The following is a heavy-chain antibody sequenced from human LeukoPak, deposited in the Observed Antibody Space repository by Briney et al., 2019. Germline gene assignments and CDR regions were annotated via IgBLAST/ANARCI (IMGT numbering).Heavy chain of an antibody. CDR2: INHSGST. CDR3: ARVGRGEYSSSWYFDY. J-gene: IGHJ4*02. Sequence: SETLSLTCAVYGGSFSGYYWSWIRQPPGKGLEWIGEINHSGSTNYNPSLKSRVTISVDTSKNQFSLKLSSVTAADTAVYYCARVGRGEYSSSWYFDYWGQGTLVTVSS. D-gene: IGHD6-13*01. CDR1: GGSFSGYY. V-gene: IGHV4-34*01.